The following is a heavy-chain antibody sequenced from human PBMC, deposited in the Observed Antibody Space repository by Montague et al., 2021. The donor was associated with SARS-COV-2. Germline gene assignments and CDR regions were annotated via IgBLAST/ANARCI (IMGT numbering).Heavy chain of an antibody. D-gene: IGHD4-23*01. J-gene: IGHJ4*02. CDR3: ARSYGTTVVTRACDY. CDR1: GFSLSTSGMC. Sequence: PALVKHTQTLTLTCTFSGFSLSTSGMCVSWIRQPPGKALEWLTLIDWDDDKYYSTSLKTRLTISKDTSKNQVVLTMTNMDPVDTATYYCARSYGTTVVTRACDYWGQGTLVTVSS. CDR2: IDWDDDK. V-gene: IGHV2-70*01.